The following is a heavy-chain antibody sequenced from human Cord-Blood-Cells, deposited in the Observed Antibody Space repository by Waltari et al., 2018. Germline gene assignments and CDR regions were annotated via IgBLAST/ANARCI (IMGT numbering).Heavy chain of an antibody. CDR1: GGSISSSSYY. Sequence: QLQLQESGPGLVKPSETLSLTCTVSGGSISSSSYYWGWIRQPPGKGLEWIGSIYYSGSTYYNPSHKSRVTISVDTYKNQFSLKLSSVTAADTAVYYCARHSTGWLLYYFDYWGQGTLVTVSS. V-gene: IGHV4-39*01. CDR2: IYYSGST. J-gene: IGHJ4*02. CDR3: ARHSTGWLLYYFDY. D-gene: IGHD3-22*01.